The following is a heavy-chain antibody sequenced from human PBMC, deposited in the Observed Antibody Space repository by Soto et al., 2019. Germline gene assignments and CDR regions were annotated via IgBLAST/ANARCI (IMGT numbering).Heavy chain of an antibody. D-gene: IGHD3-22*01. CDR1: GGTFSSYA. CDR3: ARDSYYDRTGYYYGMDV. V-gene: IGHV1-69*06. CDR2: IIPIFGTA. Sequence: QVQLVQSGAEVKKPGSSVKVSCKASGGTFSSYAISWVRQAPGQGLEWMGGIIPIFGTANYAQKFQGRVTITADKSTSTDYMEMSSLRSEDTAVYYCARDSYYDRTGYYYGMDVWGHGTTVTVSA. J-gene: IGHJ6*01.